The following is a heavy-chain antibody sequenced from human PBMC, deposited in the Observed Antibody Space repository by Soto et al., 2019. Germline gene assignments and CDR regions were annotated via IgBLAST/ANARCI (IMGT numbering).Heavy chain of an antibody. V-gene: IGHV4-34*01. CDR2: INHSGST. Sequence: QVQLQQWGAGLLKPSETLSLTCAVYGGSFSGYYWSWIRQPPGKGLEWIGEINHSGSTNYNPSLKSRVTISVDTSKNQFSLKLSSVTAADTAVYYCARGKTYYYDSSGYYSQVYYFDYWGQGTLVTVSS. CDR3: ARGKTYYYDSSGYYSQVYYFDY. J-gene: IGHJ4*02. D-gene: IGHD3-22*01. CDR1: GGSFSGYY.